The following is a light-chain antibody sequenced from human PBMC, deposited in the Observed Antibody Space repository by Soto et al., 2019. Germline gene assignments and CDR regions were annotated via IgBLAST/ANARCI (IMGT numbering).Light chain of an antibody. Sequence: QSVLTQPPSVSAAPGQKVTISCSGSSSNIGNNYVSWYQQLPGTAPQLLIYDNTERPSGIPDRFSGSKSGTSGTLGITGVETGGEADYYGGAGGSSLRSGVFGGGTKLTVL. CDR2: DNT. CDR3: GAGGSSLRSGV. CDR1: SSNIGNNY. J-gene: IGLJ3*02. V-gene: IGLV1-51*01.